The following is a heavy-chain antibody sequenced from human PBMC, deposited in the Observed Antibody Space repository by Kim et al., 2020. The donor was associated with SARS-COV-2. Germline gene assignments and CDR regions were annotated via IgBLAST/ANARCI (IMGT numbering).Heavy chain of an antibody. J-gene: IGHJ2*01. CDR3: TTQLKSDPYLSMDL. D-gene: IGHD3-10*01. V-gene: IGHV3-15*01. Sequence: YADPVKGRFTISRDDSINTLYLQMNSLKTEDTAVYYCTTQLKSDPYLSMDLWGRGTIVTVSS.